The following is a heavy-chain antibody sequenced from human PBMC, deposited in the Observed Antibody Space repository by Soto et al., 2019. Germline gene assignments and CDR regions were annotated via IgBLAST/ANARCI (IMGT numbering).Heavy chain of an antibody. D-gene: IGHD4-17*01. CDR2: IYYSGST. J-gene: IGHJ2*01. Sequence: SQTLSLTCTVSGGSISSYYWSWIRQPPGKGLEWIGYIYYSGSTNYNPSLKSRVTISVDTSKNQISLKLSSVTAADTAVYYCSGSSSVYGDYGDALNWYFDLWGRGTLVTVSS. CDR3: SGSSSVYGDYGDALNWYFDL. V-gene: IGHV4-59*01. CDR1: GGSISSYY.